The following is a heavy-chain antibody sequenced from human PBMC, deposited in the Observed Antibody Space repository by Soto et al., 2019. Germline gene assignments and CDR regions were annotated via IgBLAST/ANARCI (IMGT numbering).Heavy chain of an antibody. CDR3: AHIVLAGLGYYFDY. CDR2: IYWDDDK. D-gene: IGHD6-19*01. V-gene: IGHV2-5*02. J-gene: IGHJ4*02. Sequence: QITLKESGPTLVKPTQTLTLTCTFSGFSLSSTRMAVGWIRQPPGKALEWLALIYWDDDKRYSPFLKSRLTIPKDTSKNQVVLTMSNIDPVDTARYYCAHIVLAGLGYYFDYWGQGTLVTVSS. CDR1: GFSLSSTRMA.